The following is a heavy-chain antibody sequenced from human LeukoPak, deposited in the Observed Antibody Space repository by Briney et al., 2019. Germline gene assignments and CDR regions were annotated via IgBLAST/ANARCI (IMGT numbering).Heavy chain of an antibody. D-gene: IGHD2-15*01. V-gene: IGHV3-53*01. Sequence: GGSLRLSCVVSGFTVSSNYMSWVRQAPRKGLEWVSLIYSGGSTYYADSVKGRFTISRDNSKNTVYLQMNSLRAEDTAVYYCVVGGSPGYWGQGTLVTVSS. CDR1: GFTVSSNY. CDR2: IYSGGST. CDR3: VVGGSPGY. J-gene: IGHJ4*02.